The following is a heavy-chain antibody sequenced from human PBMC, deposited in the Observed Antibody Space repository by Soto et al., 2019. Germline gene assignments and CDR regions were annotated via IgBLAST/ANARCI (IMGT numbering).Heavy chain of an antibody. CDR3: ASDQPGYSYGYGLGY. CDR1: GFTFSSYS. D-gene: IGHD5-18*01. CDR2: ISSSSSYI. Sequence: EVQLVESGGGLVKPGGSLRLSGAASGFTFSSYSMNWVRQAPGKGLEWVSSISSSSSYIYYADSVKGRFTISRDNAKNSLYLQMNSLRAEDTAVYYCASDQPGYSYGYGLGYWGQGTLVTVSS. V-gene: IGHV3-21*01. J-gene: IGHJ4*02.